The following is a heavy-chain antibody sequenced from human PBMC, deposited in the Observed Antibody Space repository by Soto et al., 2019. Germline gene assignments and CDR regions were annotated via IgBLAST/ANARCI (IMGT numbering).Heavy chain of an antibody. D-gene: IGHD2-2*01. CDR1: GGTFSSYA. CDR3: ARGDCSSTSCYLNWFDP. CDR2: IIPIFGTA. J-gene: IGHJ5*02. V-gene: IGHV1-69*13. Sequence: SVKVSCKXSGGTFSSYAISWVRQAPGQGLGWMGGIIPIFGTANYAQKFQGRVTITADESTSTAYMELSSLRSEDTAVYYCARGDCSSTSCYLNWFDPWGQGTLVTVSS.